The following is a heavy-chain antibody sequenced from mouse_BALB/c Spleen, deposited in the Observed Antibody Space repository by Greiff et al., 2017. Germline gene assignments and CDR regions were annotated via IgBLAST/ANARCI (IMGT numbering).Heavy chain of an antibody. V-gene: IGHV14-3*02. CDR3: ARYWYYGSSY. CDR1: GFNIKDTY. J-gene: IGHJ2*01. Sequence: VQLKQSGAELVKPGASVKLSCTASGFNIKDTYMHWVKQRPEQGLEWIGRIDPANGNTKYDPKFQGKATITADTSSNTAYLQLSSLTSEDTAVYYCARYWYYGSSYWGQGTTLTVSS. D-gene: IGHD1-1*01. CDR2: IDPANGNT.